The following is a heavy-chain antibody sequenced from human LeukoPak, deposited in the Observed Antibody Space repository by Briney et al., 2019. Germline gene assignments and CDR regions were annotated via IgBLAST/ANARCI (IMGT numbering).Heavy chain of an antibody. D-gene: IGHD2-15*01. V-gene: IGHV3-23*01. CDR2: ISGSGGST. CDR3: AKGQHPDCSGGSCYSNYYYYYYMDV. CDR1: GFTFSSYA. Sequence: GGSLRLSCAASGFTFSSYAMSWVRQAPGEGLEWVSAISGSGGSTYYADSVKGRFTISRDNSKNTLYLQMNSLRAEDTAVYYCAKGQHPDCSGGSCYSNYYYYYYMDVWGKGTTVTVSS. J-gene: IGHJ6*03.